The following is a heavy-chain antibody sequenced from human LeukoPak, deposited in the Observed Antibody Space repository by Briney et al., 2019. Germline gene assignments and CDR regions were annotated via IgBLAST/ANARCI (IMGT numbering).Heavy chain of an antibody. CDR3: ARSYYDAFDI. V-gene: IGHV4-59*01. CDR2: IYYSGST. D-gene: IGHD3-10*01. J-gene: IGHJ3*02. Sequence: SETLSLTCTVSGGSISSYYWSWIRQPPGKGLEWIGYIYYSGSTNYNPSLKSRVTISVDTSKNQSSLKLSSVTAADTAVYYCARSYYDAFDIWGQGTMVTVSS. CDR1: GGSISSYY.